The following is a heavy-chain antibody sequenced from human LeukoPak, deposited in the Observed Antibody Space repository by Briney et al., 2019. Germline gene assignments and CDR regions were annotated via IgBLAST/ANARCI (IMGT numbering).Heavy chain of an antibody. CDR1: GYTFTDHY. J-gene: IGHJ4*02. V-gene: IGHV1-2*02. CDR2: INPNSGGT. D-gene: IGHD6-19*01. Sequence: ASVKVSCKASGYTFTDHYLHWVRQTPGQGLEWMGWINPNSGGTNYAQKFQGRVTMTRDTSINTVYMELSRLRSDDTAVYYCARGGGQVAALFDYWGQGTLVTVSS. CDR3: ARGGGQVAALFDY.